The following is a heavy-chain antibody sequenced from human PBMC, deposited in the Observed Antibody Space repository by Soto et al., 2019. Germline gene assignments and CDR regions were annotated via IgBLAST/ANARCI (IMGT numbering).Heavy chain of an antibody. V-gene: IGHV3-23*01. D-gene: IGHD6-13*01. Sequence: EVQLLESGGGLVQPGGSLRLSCAASGFTFSSDAMSWVRQAPGKGLEWVSAISGSGGSTYYADSVKGRFTISRDNSKNTLYLQMNSLRAEDTAVYYCAKGSSSWYGYYYYGMDVWGQGTTVTVSS. J-gene: IGHJ6*02. CDR1: GFTFSSDA. CDR3: AKGSSSWYGYYYYGMDV. CDR2: ISGSGGST.